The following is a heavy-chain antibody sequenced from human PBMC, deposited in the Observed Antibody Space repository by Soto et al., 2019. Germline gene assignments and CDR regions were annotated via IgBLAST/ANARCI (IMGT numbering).Heavy chain of an antibody. CDR1: GGSFSGYY. CDR2: INHSGST. V-gene: IGHV4-34*01. J-gene: IGHJ6*02. Sequence: SETLSLTCAVYGGSFSGYYWSWIRQPPGKGLEWIGEINHSGSTNYNPSLKSRVTISVDTSKNQFSLKLSSVTAADTAVYYCARVVFFPPSNPSPGAPEYYYYGMDVWAQGTTVTVSS. D-gene: IGHD2-21*01. CDR3: ARVVFFPPSNPSPGAPEYYYYGMDV.